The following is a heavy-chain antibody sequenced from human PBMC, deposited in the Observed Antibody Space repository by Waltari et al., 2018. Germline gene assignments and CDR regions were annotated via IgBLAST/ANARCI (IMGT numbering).Heavy chain of an antibody. CDR1: GFPFSTHW. CDR3: AREEGPGLGDWDY. D-gene: IGHD3-9*01. CDR2: IKPDGSET. Sequence: EVRLLQSGGGLVQPGWSLRLPCLGSGFPFSTHWMNWGRQAPGKGLEWVALIKPDGSETYHVESVKGRFTIARDNAKNSLYLQMNSLRVEDTAVYYCAREEGPGLGDWDYWGQGTLVTVSS. J-gene: IGHJ4*02. V-gene: IGHV3-7*01.